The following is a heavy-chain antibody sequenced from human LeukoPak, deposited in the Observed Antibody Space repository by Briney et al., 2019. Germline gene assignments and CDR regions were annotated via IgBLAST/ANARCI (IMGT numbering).Heavy chain of an antibody. J-gene: IGHJ5*02. CDR1: GYTFTGYY. CDR3: ATANILLDNWFDP. CDR2: INPNSGGT. D-gene: IGHD3-10*01. Sequence: ASVKVSCKASGYTFTGYYMHWVRQAPGQGLEWMGWINPNSGGTNYAQKFQGRVTMTRDTSISTAYMELSRLRSDDTAVYYCATANILLDNWFDPWGQGTLVTVSS. V-gene: IGHV1-2*02.